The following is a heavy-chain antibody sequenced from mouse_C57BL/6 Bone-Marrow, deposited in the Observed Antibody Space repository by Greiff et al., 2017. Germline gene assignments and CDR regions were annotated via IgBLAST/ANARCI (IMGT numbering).Heavy chain of an antibody. V-gene: IGHV1-36*01. D-gene: IGHD2-3*01. CDR2: VYPYNGGT. J-gene: IGHJ4*01. Sequence: VQLQQSGPVLVKPGPSVKISCKASGFTFTDYYMHWGKQSHGKSLEWIGLVYPYNGGTSYNQKFKGKATLTVDTSSSTAYMELNSLTSEDSAVYYCARWVYDGYYYYAMDYWGQGTSVTVSS. CDR3: ARWVYDGYYYYAMDY. CDR1: GFTFTDYY.